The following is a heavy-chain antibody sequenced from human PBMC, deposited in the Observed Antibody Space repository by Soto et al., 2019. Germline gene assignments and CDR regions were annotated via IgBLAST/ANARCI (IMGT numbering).Heavy chain of an antibody. CDR3: ARGAPISPGTFDF. J-gene: IGHJ4*02. CDR1: GFTVSNTY. D-gene: IGHD5-12*01. V-gene: IGHV3-53*01. CDR2: IYSGGST. Sequence: HPGGSLRLSCAASGFTVSNTYMTWVRQAPGKGLDWVSIIYSGGSTSYADSVKGRFTISRDNSKNTLYLQMNTLRAEDPAVYYCARGAPISPGTFDFWGQGSLVTVSS.